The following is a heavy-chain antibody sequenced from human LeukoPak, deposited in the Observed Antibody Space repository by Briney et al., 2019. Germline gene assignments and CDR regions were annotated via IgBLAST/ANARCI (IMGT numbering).Heavy chain of an antibody. J-gene: IGHJ6*03. CDR3: ARGALYYYYYMDV. CDR2: IKQDGSEK. CDR1: GFTFSSYW. Sequence: GGSLRLSCAASGFTFSSYWMSWVRQAPGKGLEWVANIKQDGSEKYYVDSEKGRFTISRDNAKNSLYLQMNSLRAEDTAVYYCARGALYYYYYMDVWGKGTTVTVSS. V-gene: IGHV3-7*01.